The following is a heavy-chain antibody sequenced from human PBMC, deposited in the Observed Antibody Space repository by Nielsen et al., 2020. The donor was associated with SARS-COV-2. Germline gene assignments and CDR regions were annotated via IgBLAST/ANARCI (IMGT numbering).Heavy chain of an antibody. J-gene: IGHJ3*02. V-gene: IGHV3-73*01. Sequence: GESLKISCAASGFSFSDCSMNWVRQASGKGLEWLGRIRSKANDYATDYPASVKGRFVISRDDSKNTAYLLMNSLKIDDTAVYFCTRVNPTSDSGFDALDIGGNGPLVTVSS. CDR3: TRVNPTSDSGFDALDI. D-gene: IGHD1-26*01. CDR2: IRSKANDYAT. CDR1: GFSFSDCS.